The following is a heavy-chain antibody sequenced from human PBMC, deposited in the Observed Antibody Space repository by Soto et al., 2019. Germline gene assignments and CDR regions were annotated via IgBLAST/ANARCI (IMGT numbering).Heavy chain of an antibody. CDR1: GYTLTEVS. J-gene: IGHJ4*02. Sequence: ASVKGSCKVSGYTLTEVSMDWGRQAPGKGLEWMGGFDPEDGETIYAQKFQGRVTMTEDTSTDTAYMELSSLRSEDTAVYYCAPSPFAFWGQGTLVTVTS. CDR2: FDPEDGET. CDR3: APSPFAF. V-gene: IGHV1-24*01.